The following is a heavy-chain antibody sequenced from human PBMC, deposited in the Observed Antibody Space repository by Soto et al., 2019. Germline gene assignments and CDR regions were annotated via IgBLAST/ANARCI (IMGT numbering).Heavy chain of an antibody. J-gene: IGHJ5*02. Sequence: ASVKVSCKASGYTFTSYGISWVRQAPGQGLEWMGWISAYNGNTNYAQKLQGRVTMTTDTSTSTAYMELRSLGSDDTAVYYCARALYCSGGSCYSRIVWFDPWGQGTLVTVSS. CDR1: GYTFTSYG. CDR3: ARALYCSGGSCYSRIVWFDP. CDR2: ISAYNGNT. D-gene: IGHD2-15*01. V-gene: IGHV1-18*01.